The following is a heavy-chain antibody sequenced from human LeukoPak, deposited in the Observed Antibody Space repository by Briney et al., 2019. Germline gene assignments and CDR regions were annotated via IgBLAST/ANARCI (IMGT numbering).Heavy chain of an antibody. CDR3: AILGGPDSSGWYVVGY. V-gene: IGHV1-18*04. J-gene: IGHJ4*02. D-gene: IGHD6-19*01. CDR1: GYTFTSYG. CDR2: VSAYNGNT. Sequence: ASVKVSCKASGYTFTSYGISWVRQAPGQGLEWMGWVSAYNGNTNYAQKLQGRVTMTTDTSTSTAYMELRSLRSDDTAVYYCAILGGPDSSGWYVVGYWGQETLVTVSS.